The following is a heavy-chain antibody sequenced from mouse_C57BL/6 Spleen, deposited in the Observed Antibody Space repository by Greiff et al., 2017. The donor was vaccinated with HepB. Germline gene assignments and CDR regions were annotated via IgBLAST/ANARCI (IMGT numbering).Heavy chain of an antibody. D-gene: IGHD2-2*01. Sequence: VQLQQSGPELVKPGASVKMSCKASGYTFTDYNMHWVKQSPGKSLEWIGYINPNNGGTNYNQKFKGKATLTVNKSSSTAYMELRSLTSEDSAVYYCAVIDYGYDVEDYWGQGTTLTVSS. V-gene: IGHV1-22*01. CDR1: GYTFTDYN. J-gene: IGHJ2*01. CDR3: AVIDYGYDVEDY. CDR2: INPNNGGT.